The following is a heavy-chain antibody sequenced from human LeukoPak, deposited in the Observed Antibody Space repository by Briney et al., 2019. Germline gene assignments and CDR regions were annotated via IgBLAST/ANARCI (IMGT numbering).Heavy chain of an antibody. Sequence: GSLRLSCAASGFTFNRYAMNWVRQAPGKGLEWVSAISGTGASTYYADSVKGRFTISRDNTKNSVFLQMNSLTGEDTAVYYCAREGGDAFDIWGQGTMVTVSS. D-gene: IGHD3-16*01. CDR3: AREGGDAFDI. J-gene: IGHJ3*02. V-gene: IGHV3-23*01. CDR1: GFTFNRYA. CDR2: ISGTGAST.